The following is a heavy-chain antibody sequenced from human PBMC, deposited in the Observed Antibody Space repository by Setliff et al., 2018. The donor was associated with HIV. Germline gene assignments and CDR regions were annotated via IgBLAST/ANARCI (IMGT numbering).Heavy chain of an antibody. CDR2: IVPKFGTP. CDR3: ARSLREYSYGSPDY. D-gene: IGHD5-18*01. V-gene: IGHV1-69*13. Sequence: SVKVSCKTSGDSFSNYAITWVRQAPGQGLEWMGGIVPKFGTPNYAERFQGRVTITADESTSTAYMELRNLRSDDTAVYYCARSLREYSYGSPDYWGPGTLVTVSS. J-gene: IGHJ4*02. CDR1: GDSFSNYA.